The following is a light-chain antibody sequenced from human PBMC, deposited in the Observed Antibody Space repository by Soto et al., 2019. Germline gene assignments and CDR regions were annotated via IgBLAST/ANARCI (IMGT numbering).Light chain of an antibody. CDR3: CSDAGPVTWL. Sequence: QSVLTQPRSVSGSPGQSVTISCSGSSRDIGAYDHVSWYQKYPGKAPKLLIYDVSTRPSGVPNRFSGSKSGNTASLTISGLHSEDEADYYCCSDAGPVTWLFGGGTKLTV. V-gene: IGLV2-11*01. CDR2: DVS. CDR1: SRDIGAYDH. J-gene: IGLJ3*02.